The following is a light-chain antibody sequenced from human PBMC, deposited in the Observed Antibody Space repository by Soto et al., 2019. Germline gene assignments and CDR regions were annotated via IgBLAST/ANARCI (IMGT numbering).Light chain of an antibody. J-gene: IGLJ1*01. CDR1: SSDVGSYNY. CDR3: ISYTTISTYV. V-gene: IGLV2-14*03. Sequence: QSVLTQPASVSGSLGQSIAISCTETSSDVGSYNYVSWYQHHPGKAPKVMIYDVSSRPSGVSNRFSGSKSGNTASLTISGLQAEDEADYYCISYTTISTYVFGTGTKVTVL. CDR2: DVS.